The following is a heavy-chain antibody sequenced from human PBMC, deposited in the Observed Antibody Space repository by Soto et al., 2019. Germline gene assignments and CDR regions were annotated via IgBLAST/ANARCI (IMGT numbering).Heavy chain of an antibody. CDR3: ARGLGRATSKNWFDP. CDR2: ISTSSSYI. J-gene: IGHJ5*02. V-gene: IGHV3-21*01. D-gene: IGHD6-19*01. Sequence: PGGSLRLTCAGSGFTFNRYNLNWVRQPPGKGLEWVASISTSSSYIYYAASVEGRFTVSRDNAKNSLYLQMSDLSAEDTAVYYCARGLGRATSKNWFDPWGQGTQVTVSS. CDR1: GFTFNRYN.